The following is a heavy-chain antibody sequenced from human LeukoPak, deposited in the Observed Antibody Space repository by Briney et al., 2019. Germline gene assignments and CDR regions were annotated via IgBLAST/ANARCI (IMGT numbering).Heavy chain of an antibody. D-gene: IGHD6-19*01. Sequence: PARSLSLSCAASAFTFSSFGMHWDRPAQGQGLEGVAVISYDGSNKYYADSVKGRFTISRDNSKNTLYLQMNSLRAEDTAVYYCASYSGYSSGWFDYWGQGTLVTVSS. V-gene: IGHV3-30*03. CDR1: AFTFSSFG. CDR2: ISYDGSNK. J-gene: IGHJ4*02. CDR3: ASYSGYSSGWFDY.